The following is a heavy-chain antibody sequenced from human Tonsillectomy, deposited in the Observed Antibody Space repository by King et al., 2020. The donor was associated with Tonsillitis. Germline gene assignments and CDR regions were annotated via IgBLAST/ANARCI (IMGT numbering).Heavy chain of an antibody. Sequence: VQLVESGGGLVQPGRSLRLSCAASGFSFNIYGMHWVRQAPGKGLEWVAVIWYDGTNKYYVDSVKGRFTISRDNSKNTLYLQMNSLRAEDTAVYYCARVRGVHDAFDIWGQGTMVTVSS. CDR3: ARVRGVHDAFDI. D-gene: IGHD3-10*01. J-gene: IGHJ3*02. CDR2: IWYDGTNK. V-gene: IGHV3-33*08. CDR1: GFSFNIYG.